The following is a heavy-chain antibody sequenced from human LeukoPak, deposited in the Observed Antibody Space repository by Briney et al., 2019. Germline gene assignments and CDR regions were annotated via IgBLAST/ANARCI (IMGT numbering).Heavy chain of an antibody. Sequence: GGSLRLSCAASGFTFSNYAMSWVRQAPGKGLEWVSAIGVNTYYTDSVKGRFTISRDNAKNTLYLQMNRLSAEDTALYYCARDTVPPGAPGENGDFFDRWGQGTLVTVSS. CDR1: GFTFSNYA. CDR3: ARDTVPPGAPGENGDFFDR. CDR2: IGVNT. D-gene: IGHD7-27*01. V-gene: IGHV3-23*01. J-gene: IGHJ4*02.